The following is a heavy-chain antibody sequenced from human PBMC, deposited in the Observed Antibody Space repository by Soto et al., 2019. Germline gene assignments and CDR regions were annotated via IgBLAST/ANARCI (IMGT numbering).Heavy chain of an antibody. CDR3: ARGAPGYGSGMDV. Sequence: QVQLQESGPGLVKPSQTLSLTCTVSGGSISSGGYYWSWIRQHPGKGLEWIGYIYYSGSTYYNPSLKSRVTISVDTSKTQFSLKLSSVTAADTAVYYCARGAPGYGSGMDVWGPGTTVSVSS. V-gene: IGHV4-31*03. D-gene: IGHD3-10*01. CDR2: IYYSGST. J-gene: IGHJ6*02. CDR1: GGSISSGGYY.